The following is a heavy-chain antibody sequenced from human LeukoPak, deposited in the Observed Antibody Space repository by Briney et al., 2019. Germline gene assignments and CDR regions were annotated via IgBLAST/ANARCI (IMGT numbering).Heavy chain of an antibody. Sequence: PGGSLRLSCAASGFTFSSYAMHWVRQAPGKGLEWVAVISYDGRNKYYADSVKGRFTISRDNSKNTLYLQMNSLRAEDTAVYYCARGRRWLQLEPYDYWGQGTLVTVSS. CDR2: ISYDGRNK. D-gene: IGHD5-24*01. CDR1: GFTFSSYA. J-gene: IGHJ4*02. CDR3: ARGRRWLQLEPYDY. V-gene: IGHV3-30*04.